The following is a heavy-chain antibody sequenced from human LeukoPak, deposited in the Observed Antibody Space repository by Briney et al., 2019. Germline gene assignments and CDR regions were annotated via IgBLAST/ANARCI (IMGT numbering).Heavy chain of an antibody. J-gene: IGHJ6*02. CDR1: GYTFTSYG. Sequence: ASVKVSCKASGYTFTSYGISWVRQAPGQGLEWMGWISAYNGNTNYAQKLQGRVTMTTDTSTSTAYMELRSLRSDDTAVYYCARSVVVTAIPHYYYGMDVWGRGTTVTVSS. CDR2: ISAYNGNT. V-gene: IGHV1-18*01. D-gene: IGHD2-21*02. CDR3: ARSVVVTAIPHYYYGMDV.